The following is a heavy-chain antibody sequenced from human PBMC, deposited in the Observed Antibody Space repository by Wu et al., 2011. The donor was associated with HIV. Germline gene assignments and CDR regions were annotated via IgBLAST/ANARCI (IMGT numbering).Heavy chain of an antibody. Sequence: QVQLVQSGAEVKKPGSSVKVSCKASGGTFSNYAISWVRQAPGQGLEWMGAIIPIFGTASYAQNFQGRVTITADKSTSTAYMELSSLRSGDTAVYYCAREPSYCSSTSCMGYYFDYWGQGTPVTVSS. V-gene: IGHV1-69*14. D-gene: IGHD2-2*01. CDR3: AREPSYCSSTSCMGYYFDY. CDR2: IIPIFGTA. CDR1: GGTFSNYA. J-gene: IGHJ4*02.